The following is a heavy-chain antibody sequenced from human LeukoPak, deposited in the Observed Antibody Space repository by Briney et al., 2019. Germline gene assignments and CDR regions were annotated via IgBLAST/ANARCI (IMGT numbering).Heavy chain of an antibody. CDR3: ASRFSSPFYHFDY. J-gene: IGHJ4*02. Sequence: SETLSLTCGVYGGSFSGYYWSWIRQPPGKGLEWIGEIIHSGSTNYNPSLKSRVTLSIDTSKNQFSLKLSFVTAADTAVYYCASRFSSPFYHFDYWGQGTLVTVSS. CDR2: IIHSGST. CDR1: GGSFSGYY. V-gene: IGHV4-34*12. D-gene: IGHD2/OR15-2a*01.